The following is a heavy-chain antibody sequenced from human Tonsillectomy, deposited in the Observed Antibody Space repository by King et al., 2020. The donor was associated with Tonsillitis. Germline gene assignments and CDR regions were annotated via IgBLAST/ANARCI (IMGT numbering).Heavy chain of an antibody. J-gene: IGHJ4*02. Sequence: QLVQSGGGVVQPGMSLRLSCAASGFTFSDCGMHWVRQAPGKGLDWVAAISYDGSDKDYGDSVRGRFTISRDNSRNTLYLQLNSLRADDTAVYYCAKEGGAQYCSSATCSADYWGQGTLVTVSS. CDR2: ISYDGSDK. D-gene: IGHD2-2*01. V-gene: IGHV3-30*18. CDR1: GFTFSDCG. CDR3: AKEGGAQYCSSATCSADY.